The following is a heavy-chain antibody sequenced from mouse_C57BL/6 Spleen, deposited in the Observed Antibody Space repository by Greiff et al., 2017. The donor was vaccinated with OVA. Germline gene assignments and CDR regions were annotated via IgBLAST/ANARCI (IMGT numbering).Heavy chain of an antibody. V-gene: IGHV5-17*01. CDR3: ARMTPYYFDY. Sequence: EVKLMESGGGLVKPGGSLKLSCAASGFTFSDYGMHWVRQAPEKGLEWVAYISSGSSTIYYADTVKGRFTISRDTAKNTLFLQMTSLRFEDTAMYYCARMTPYYFDYWGQGTTLTVSS. J-gene: IGHJ2*01. CDR1: GFTFSDYG. CDR2: ISSGSSTI.